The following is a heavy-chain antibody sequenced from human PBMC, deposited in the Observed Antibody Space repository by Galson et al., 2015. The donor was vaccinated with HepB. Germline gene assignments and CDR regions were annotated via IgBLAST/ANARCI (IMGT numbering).Heavy chain of an antibody. D-gene: IGHD6-13*01. CDR1: GDRIGNFY. Sequence: LSLTCSVSGDRIGNFYWSRIRQSPGKGLEWIGHIYYAGTAKYNPSLFNRVTMSVDTAKNQFSLNLRSVTAADTAVYYCARDRREYSSSSYGMDVWGQGTTVTVSS. V-gene: IGHV4-59*01. CDR3: ARDRREYSSSSYGMDV. J-gene: IGHJ6*02. CDR2: IYYAGTA.